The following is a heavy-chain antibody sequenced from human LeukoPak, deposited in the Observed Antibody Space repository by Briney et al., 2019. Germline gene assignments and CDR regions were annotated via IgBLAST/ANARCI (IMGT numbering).Heavy chain of an antibody. J-gene: IGHJ4*02. CDR3: AIRIDPFDY. D-gene: IGHD3-3*02. CDR1: GGSFSGYY. V-gene: IGHV4-34*01. Sequence: SETLPLTCAVYGGSFSGYYWSWIRQPPGKGLEWIGEINHSGSTNYNPSLKSRVTISVDTSKNQFSLKLSSVTAADTAMYYCAIRIDPFDYWGQGTLVTVSS. CDR2: INHSGST.